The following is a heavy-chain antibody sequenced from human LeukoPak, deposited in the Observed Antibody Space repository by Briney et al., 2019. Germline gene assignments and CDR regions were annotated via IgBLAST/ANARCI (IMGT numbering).Heavy chain of an antibody. J-gene: IGHJ4*02. CDR2: ISSRSTTI. CDR1: GFTFGDYA. Sequence: GGSLRLSCTASGFTFGDYAMNWVRQAPGKGLEWVSYISSRSTTIYYADSVKGRFTIFRDNAKNSLYLQMNSLRAEDTAVYYCAREPYSYGFDYWGQGTLVTVSS. V-gene: IGHV3-48*01. CDR3: AREPYSYGFDY. D-gene: IGHD5-18*01.